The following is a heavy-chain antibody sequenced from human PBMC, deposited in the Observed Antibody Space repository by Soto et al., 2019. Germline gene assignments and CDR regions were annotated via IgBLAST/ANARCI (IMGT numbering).Heavy chain of an antibody. CDR2: IYHSGST. D-gene: IGHD4-17*01. CDR3: ARGMTTVTTFDY. J-gene: IGHJ4*02. Sequence: SETLSLTCAVSGGSISSGGYSCNWIRQPPGKGLEWIGYIYHSGSTYYNPSLKSRVTISVDRSKNQFSLKLSSVTAADTAVYYCARGMTTVTTFDYWGKRTLVTVFS. CDR1: GGSISSGGYS. V-gene: IGHV4-30-2*01.